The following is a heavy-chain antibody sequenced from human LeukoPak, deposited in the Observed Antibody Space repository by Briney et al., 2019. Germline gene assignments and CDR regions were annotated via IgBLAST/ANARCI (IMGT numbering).Heavy chain of an antibody. J-gene: IGHJ2*01. CDR2: INHSGST. Sequence: PSETLSLTCAVYGGSFSGYYWSWIRQPPGKGLEWIGEINHSGSTKYNPSLKSRVTISVDSSKNQFSLKLNSVTAADTAVYYCARGYDGSGYYYRNWYFDLWGRGALVTVSS. D-gene: IGHD3-22*01. V-gene: IGHV4-34*01. CDR3: ARGYDGSGYYYRNWYFDL. CDR1: GGSFSGYY.